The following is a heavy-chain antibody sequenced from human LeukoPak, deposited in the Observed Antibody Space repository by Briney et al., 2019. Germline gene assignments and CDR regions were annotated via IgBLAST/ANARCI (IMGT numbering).Heavy chain of an antibody. J-gene: IGHJ4*02. V-gene: IGHV1-18*01. CDR1: GYTFTSYG. D-gene: IGHD4-17*01. CDR3: ARDSDYGDNVI. CDR2: ISTYSGNT. Sequence: ASVKVSCKASGYTFTSYGVSWVRQAPGQGLEWMGWISTYSGNTNYAQNLQGRVTMTTDTSTSTAYMELRSLRSDDTAVYYCARDSDYGDNVIWGQGTLVTVSS.